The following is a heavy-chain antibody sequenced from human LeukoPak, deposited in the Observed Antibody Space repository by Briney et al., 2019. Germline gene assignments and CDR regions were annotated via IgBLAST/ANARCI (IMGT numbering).Heavy chain of an antibody. Sequence: SQTLSLTCTVSAGSISSGDYYWSWIRQPPGKGLEWIGYIYYRGTTYYNPSLKSRVTISVDTSKNQFSLKLSSVTAADTAVHYCTRDLGYFPFYFDYWDQGTLVTVSS. D-gene: IGHD3-22*01. J-gene: IGHJ4*02. CDR2: IYYRGTT. V-gene: IGHV4-30-4*01. CDR3: TRDLGYFPFYFDY. CDR1: AGSISSGDYY.